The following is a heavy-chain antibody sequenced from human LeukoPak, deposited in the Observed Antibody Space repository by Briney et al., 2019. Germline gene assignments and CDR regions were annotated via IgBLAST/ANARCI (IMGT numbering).Heavy chain of an antibody. CDR1: GYTLTRYY. J-gene: IGHJ6*02. D-gene: IGHD6-19*01. CDR2: IDTNDGTR. V-gene: IGHV1-46*01. Sequence: ASVKVSCKASGYTLTRYYMHWVRQAPGQGLEWMGIIDTNDGTRSYAQKFQGRVTMTRDTSTSTVYMELSSLRSDDTALYYCARDIAVTGTGYYYGMDVWGRGTTVTVSS. CDR3: ARDIAVTGTGYYYGMDV.